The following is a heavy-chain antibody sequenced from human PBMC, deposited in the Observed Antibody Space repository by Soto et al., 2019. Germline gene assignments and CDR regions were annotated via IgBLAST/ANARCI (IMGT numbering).Heavy chain of an antibody. CDR3: ERPPSPSRDGYNLNWYCDL. D-gene: IGHD5-12*01. CDR2: VIPILGTA. CDR1: GGTFSSYA. J-gene: IGHJ2*01. Sequence: QVQLVQSGAEVKKPGSAVKVSCKASGGTFSSYAISWVRQAPGQGREWMGGVIPILGTANYAQTFQGRVTITADESTSTAYMELSSLRSEDTAVYYCERPPSPSRDGYNLNWYCDLWVRGTLVTVAS. V-gene: IGHV1-69*01.